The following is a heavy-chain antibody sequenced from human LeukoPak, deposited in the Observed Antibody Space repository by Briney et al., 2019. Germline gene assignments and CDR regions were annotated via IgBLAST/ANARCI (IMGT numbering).Heavy chain of an antibody. Sequence: GGSLRLSCAPSGFIFSDYYMDWVRQAAGKGLEWVSAISGSGGSTYYADSVKGRFTISRDNSKNTLYLQMNSLRAEDTAVYYCADMTTVTTPFDYWGQGTLVTVSS. V-gene: IGHV3-23*01. CDR3: ADMTTVTTPFDY. D-gene: IGHD4-17*01. CDR1: GFIFSDYY. J-gene: IGHJ4*02. CDR2: ISGSGGST.